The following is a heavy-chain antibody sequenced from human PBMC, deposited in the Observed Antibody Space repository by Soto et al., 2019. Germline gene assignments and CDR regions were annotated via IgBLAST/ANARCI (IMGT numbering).Heavy chain of an antibody. J-gene: IGHJ3*02. CDR3: AREPYSSRQGSGFDI. Sequence: EVQLVESGGGLVQPGGSLRLACEASGLNISRDFMSWVRQAPGKGLEWVSVVYGGGITYYADFVKGRFNISRDNSKNTLYLQMKSLRADDTAIYYCAREPYSSRQGSGFDIWGQGTMVTVSS. D-gene: IGHD6-13*01. CDR2: VYGGGIT. V-gene: IGHV3-66*01. CDR1: GLNISRDF.